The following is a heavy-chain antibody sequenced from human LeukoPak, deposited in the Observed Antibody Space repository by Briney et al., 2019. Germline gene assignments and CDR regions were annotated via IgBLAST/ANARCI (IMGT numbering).Heavy chain of an antibody. J-gene: IGHJ5*02. V-gene: IGHV4-38-2*01. CDR2: IYHSGST. Sequence: SETLSLTCAVSGYSISSGYYWGWIRQPPGKGLEWIGSIYHSGSTYYNPSLKSRVTVSVDTSKNPFSLKLSSVTAADTAVYYCARSHDDILTGYYLNWFDPWGQGTLVTVSS. CDR3: ARSHDDILTGYYLNWFDP. D-gene: IGHD3-9*01. CDR1: GYSISSGYY.